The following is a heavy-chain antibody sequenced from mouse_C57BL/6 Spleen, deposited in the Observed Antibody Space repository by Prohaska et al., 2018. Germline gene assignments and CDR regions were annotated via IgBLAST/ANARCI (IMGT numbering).Heavy chain of an antibody. V-gene: IGHV1-69*01. CDR2: IDPSDTYT. CDR1: GYTFTSYW. D-gene: IGHD2-1*01. Sequence: QVQLQQPGAELVMPGASVKLSCKASGYTFTSYWMHWVRQRPGQGLEWLGEIDPSDTYTNYNQKFKGKATLTVDKSSSTAYMQLSSLTSEDSAVYYCARSLYGKDAYWGQGTLVNVSA. J-gene: IGHJ3*01. CDR3: ARSLYGKDAY.